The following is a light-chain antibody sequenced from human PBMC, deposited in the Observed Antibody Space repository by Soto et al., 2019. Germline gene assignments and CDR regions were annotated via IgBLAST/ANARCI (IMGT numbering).Light chain of an antibody. Sequence: QSVLTQPPSASGSPGQSVTISCTGTSSDVGGYNYVSWYQQHPGKAPKLMIYEVSKRPSGVPDRFSGSKSGNTASLTVSGLQAEDEADYSCSSFEVFGGGTQLTVL. CDR1: SSDVGGYNY. CDR3: SSFEV. V-gene: IGLV2-8*01. CDR2: EVS. J-gene: IGLJ2*01.